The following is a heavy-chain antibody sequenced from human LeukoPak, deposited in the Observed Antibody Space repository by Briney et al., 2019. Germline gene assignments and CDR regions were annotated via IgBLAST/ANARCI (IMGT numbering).Heavy chain of an antibody. J-gene: IGHJ6*03. CDR3: ARLAAAAGSGSYYYYYYKDV. V-gene: IGHV4-34*01. CDR2: INRFGTT. D-gene: IGHD6-13*01. CDR1: GGSFSDYY. Sequence: PSETLSLTCTVYGGSFSDYYWSWIRQVPGKGLEWIGKINRFGTTNYNPSLKSRVTISVDTSKNQCSLKLSSVTAADTAVYYCARLAAAAGSGSYYYYYYKDVCGKGTTVTVSS.